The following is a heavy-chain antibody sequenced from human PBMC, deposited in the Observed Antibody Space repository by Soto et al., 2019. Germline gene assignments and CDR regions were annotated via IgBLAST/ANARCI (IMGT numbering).Heavy chain of an antibody. Sequence: GGSLRLSCEASGFIFSTYWMSWVRQAPGKGLEWVANIKQDGSEKYYVDSVKGRFTISRDNAKNSLYLQMISLRAEDTAVYYCAREYCSGSSCYSLDYYYMDVWGKGTTVTVSS. CDR2: IKQDGSEK. J-gene: IGHJ6*03. CDR3: AREYCSGSSCYSLDYYYMDV. D-gene: IGHD2-15*01. V-gene: IGHV3-7*01. CDR1: GFIFSTYW.